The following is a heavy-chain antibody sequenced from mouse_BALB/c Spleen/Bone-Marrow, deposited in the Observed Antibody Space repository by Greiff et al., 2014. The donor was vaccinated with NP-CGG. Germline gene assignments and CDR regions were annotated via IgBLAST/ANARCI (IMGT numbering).Heavy chain of an antibody. D-gene: IGHD2-12*01. CDR2: FFPGSGFI. CDR3: ARHEDLDIRRRLGAMDY. Sequence: VQLQESGAELVKPGASVKVACKASGYTFTEYIIHWIKQRSGQGLEWIGWFFPGSGFIKYNEKFKDEASLTADKSSSTVYMELSRLTSEDSAVYFCARHEDLDIRRRLGAMDYWGQGTSVTVSS. J-gene: IGHJ4*01. CDR1: GYTFTEYI. V-gene: IGHV1-62-2*01.